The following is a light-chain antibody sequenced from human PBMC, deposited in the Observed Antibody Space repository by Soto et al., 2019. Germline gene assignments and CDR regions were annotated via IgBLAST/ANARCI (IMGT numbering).Light chain of an antibody. CDR1: SSDVGDYKY. V-gene: IGLV2-14*01. CDR2: DVS. CDR3: SSYRSRSTLLL. Sequence: QSALTQPASVSGSPGQSITISCTGTSSDVGDYKYVSWYQQHPGKAPKLVIYDVSNRPSGVSNRFSGSKSGNTASLTISGLQAEDEADYYCSSYRSRSTLLLFGGGTKVTVL. J-gene: IGLJ2*01.